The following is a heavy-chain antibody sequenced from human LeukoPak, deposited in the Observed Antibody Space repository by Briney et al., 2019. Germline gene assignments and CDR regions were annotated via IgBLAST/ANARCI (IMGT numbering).Heavy chain of an antibody. Sequence: GESLKISCKGSGYSFTNSWIAWVRQMPGKGLEWMGIIYPGDSDTRYSPSFQGQVTISADKSIGTAYLQWSSLKAPDTAMYYCARRLISGYYYYFDYWGQGTLVTVSS. D-gene: IGHD3-22*01. CDR1: GYSFTNSW. CDR3: ARRLISGYYYYFDY. J-gene: IGHJ4*02. V-gene: IGHV5-51*01. CDR2: IYPGDSDT.